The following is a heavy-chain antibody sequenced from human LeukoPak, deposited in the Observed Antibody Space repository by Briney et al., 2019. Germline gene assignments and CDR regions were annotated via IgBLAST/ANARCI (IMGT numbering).Heavy chain of an antibody. CDR2: IYYSGST. Sequence: SETLSLTCTVSGGSISSGGYYWSWIRQHPGKGLEWIGYIYYSGSTYYNPPLKSRVTISVDTSKNQFSLKLSSVTAADTAVYYCARHSTAYYVSSGAAPIDSWGQGTPVTASS. D-gene: IGHD3-22*01. J-gene: IGHJ4*02. CDR1: GGSISSGGYY. CDR3: ARHSTAYYVSSGAAPIDS. V-gene: IGHV4-31*03.